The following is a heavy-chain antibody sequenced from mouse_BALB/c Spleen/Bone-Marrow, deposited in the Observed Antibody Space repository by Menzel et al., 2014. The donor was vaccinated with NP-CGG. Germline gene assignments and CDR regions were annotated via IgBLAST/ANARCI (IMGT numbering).Heavy chain of an antibody. V-gene: IGHV1-4*01. J-gene: IGHJ3*01. Sequence: QVQLQQSGAELARPGASVKMSCKASGYTFAYYTVHWVKQKPGQGLEWIGHINPSSGYTNYNQKFKDKATLTTDKSSSTAYMQLSSLTSEDSAVYYCAREVYGSWFAYWGQGTLVTVSA. CDR1: GYTFAYYT. CDR3: AREVYGSWFAY. D-gene: IGHD2-2*01. CDR2: INPSSGYT.